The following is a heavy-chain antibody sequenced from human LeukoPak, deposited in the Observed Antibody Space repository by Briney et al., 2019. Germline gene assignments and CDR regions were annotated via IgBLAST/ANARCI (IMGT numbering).Heavy chain of an antibody. D-gene: IGHD6-13*01. CDR1: GFTFSSYS. Sequence: PGRSLRLSCAASGFTFSSYSMNWVRQAPGKGLEWVSSISSSSSYIYYADSVKGRFTISRDNAKNSLYLQMNSLRAEDTAVYYCAREMAAAPLYYYYMDVWGKGTTVTVSS. J-gene: IGHJ6*03. CDR2: ISSSSSYI. V-gene: IGHV3-21*01. CDR3: AREMAAAPLYYYYMDV.